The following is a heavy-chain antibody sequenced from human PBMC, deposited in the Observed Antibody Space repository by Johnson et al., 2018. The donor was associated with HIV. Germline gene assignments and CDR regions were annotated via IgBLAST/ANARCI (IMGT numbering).Heavy chain of an antibody. CDR1: GFTFSNYP. CDR2: ISYDGTNT. J-gene: IGHJ3*02. D-gene: IGHD6-6*01. Sequence: QVQLVESGGGVVRPGRSLRLSCAASGFTFSNYPMHWVRQAPGKGLEWVAVISYDGTNTYYADSVRGRFTISRDNSRNTVSLQMIILRPKDTAMYYCASGVTARAPLLIWGQGTMVTVSS. CDR3: ASGVTARAPLLI. V-gene: IGHV3-30*14.